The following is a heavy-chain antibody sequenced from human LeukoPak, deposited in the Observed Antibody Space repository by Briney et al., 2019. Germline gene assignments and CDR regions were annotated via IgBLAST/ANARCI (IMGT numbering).Heavy chain of an antibody. J-gene: IGHJ4*02. CDR3: ARRKYSSSGFDY. D-gene: IGHD6-6*01. CDR1: GGSISSYY. Sequence: SETLSLTCTVSGGSISSYYWSWIRQPPGKGLEWIGYIYYSGSTNYNPSLKSQVTISVDTSKNQFSLKLSSVTAADTAVYYCARRKYSSSGFDYWGQGTLVTVSS. CDR2: IYYSGST. V-gene: IGHV4-59*01.